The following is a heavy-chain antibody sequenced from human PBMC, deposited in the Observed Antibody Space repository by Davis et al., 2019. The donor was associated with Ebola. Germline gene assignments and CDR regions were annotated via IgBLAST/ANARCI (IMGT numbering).Heavy chain of an antibody. Sequence: GESLKISCAASGFTFSSYAMSWVRQAPGKGLEWVSSISSSSSYIYYADSVKGRFTISRDNAKNSLYLQMNSLRAEDTAVYYCARGYCSSTSCSQTTYYGMDVWGQGTTVTVSS. V-gene: IGHV3-21*01. J-gene: IGHJ6*02. CDR2: ISSSSSYI. CDR1: GFTFSSYA. CDR3: ARGYCSSTSCSQTTYYGMDV. D-gene: IGHD2-2*01.